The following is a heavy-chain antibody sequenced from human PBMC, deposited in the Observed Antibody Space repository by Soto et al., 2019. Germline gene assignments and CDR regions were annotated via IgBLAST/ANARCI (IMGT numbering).Heavy chain of an antibody. CDR3: ARVEKLVRLNYYYYGMDV. CDR1: GFTFDDYA. D-gene: IGHD3-9*01. J-gene: IGHJ6*02. Sequence: GGSLRLSCAASGFTFDDYAMHWVRQAPGKGLEWVSAIGTAGDTYYPGSVKGRFTISRENAKNSLYLQMNSLRAGDTAVYYCARVEKLVRLNYYYYGMDVWGQGTTVTVSS. V-gene: IGHV3-13*04. CDR2: IGTAGDT.